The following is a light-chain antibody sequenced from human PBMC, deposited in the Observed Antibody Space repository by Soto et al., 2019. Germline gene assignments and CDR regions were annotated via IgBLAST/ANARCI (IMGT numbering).Light chain of an antibody. Sequence: DIQMTQSPSTLSASVGDRVTITCRASQSIVTWLAWFQQKPGRAPKLLIYKASSLVSGVPSTLSGSGSGTEFTLTISSLQPDDFATYYCQQYYSYPYTFGQGTKVDIK. J-gene: IGKJ2*01. V-gene: IGKV1-5*03. CDR3: QQYYSYPYT. CDR2: KAS. CDR1: QSIVTW.